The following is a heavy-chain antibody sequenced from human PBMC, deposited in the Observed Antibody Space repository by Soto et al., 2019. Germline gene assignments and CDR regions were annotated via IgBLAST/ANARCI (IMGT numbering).Heavy chain of an antibody. CDR2: ISGSGGST. V-gene: IGHV3-23*01. J-gene: IGHJ5*02. D-gene: IGHD3-9*01. Sequence: GGSLRLSCAASGFTFSSYAMSWVRQAPGKGLEWVSAISGSGGSTYYADSVKGRFTISRDNSKNTLYLQMNSLRAEDTAVYYCAKTRDYDILTGYSVLRMDWFDPWGQGTLVTVSS. CDR1: GFTFSSYA. CDR3: AKTRDYDILTGYSVLRMDWFDP.